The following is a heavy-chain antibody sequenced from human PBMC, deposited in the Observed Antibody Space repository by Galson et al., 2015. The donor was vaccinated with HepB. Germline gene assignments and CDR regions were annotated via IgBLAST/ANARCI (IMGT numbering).Heavy chain of an antibody. CDR1: GFTFGDYA. V-gene: IGHV3-49*03. CDR2: IRSKAYGGTT. CDR3: TRVFWPRRQGYYDSSGYYIGTNY. D-gene: IGHD3-22*01. Sequence: SLRLSCAASGFTFGDYAMSWFRQAPGKGLEWVGFIRSKAYGGTTEYAASVKGRFTISRDDSKSIAYLQMNSLKTEDTAVYYCTRVFWPRRQGYYDSSGYYIGTNYWGQGTLVTVSS. J-gene: IGHJ4*02.